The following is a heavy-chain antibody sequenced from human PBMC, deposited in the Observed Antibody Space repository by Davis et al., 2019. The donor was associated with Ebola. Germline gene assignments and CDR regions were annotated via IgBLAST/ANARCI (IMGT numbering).Heavy chain of an antibody. J-gene: IGHJ6*02. CDR3: ARDEDYCSSTSCYNYYGMDV. D-gene: IGHD2-2*02. CDR1: GFTFSSYG. Sequence: GGSLRLSCAASGFTFSSYGMHWVRQAPGKGLEWVAVIWYDGSNKYYADSVKGRFTISRDNSKNTLYLQMNSLRAEDTAVYYCARDEDYCSSTSCYNYYGMDVWGQGTTVTVSS. V-gene: IGHV3-30*19. CDR2: IWYDGSNK.